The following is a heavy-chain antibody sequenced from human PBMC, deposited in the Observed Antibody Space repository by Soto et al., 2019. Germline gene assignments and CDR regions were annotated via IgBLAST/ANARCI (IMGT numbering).Heavy chain of an antibody. CDR2: INGGNGNT. CDR1: GYSFTTYA. Sequence: ASVKVSCKASGYSFTTYAMHWVRQAPGQRLEWMASINGGNGNTKYSQKFQDRVTITRDTSASIAYMELSSLRSEDTAVYYCARGKGMEENYYYHGMDVWGQGTTVTVSS. D-gene: IGHD1-1*01. V-gene: IGHV1-3*01. CDR3: ARGKGMEENYYYHGMDV. J-gene: IGHJ6*02.